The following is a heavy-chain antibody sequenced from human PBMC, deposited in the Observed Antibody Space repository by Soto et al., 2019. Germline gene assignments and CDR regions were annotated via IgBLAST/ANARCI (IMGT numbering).Heavy chain of an antibody. D-gene: IGHD2-8*01. CDR1: GGSISSSSYY. J-gene: IGHJ4*02. Sequence: SETLSLTCTVSGGSISSSSYYWGWIRQPPGKGLEWIGSIYYSGSTYYNPSLKSRVTISVDTSKNQFSLKLSSVTAADTAVYYCARRTVWDIVLMVSIYFDYWGQGTLVTVSS. CDR2: IYYSGST. V-gene: IGHV4-39*01. CDR3: ARRTVWDIVLMVSIYFDY.